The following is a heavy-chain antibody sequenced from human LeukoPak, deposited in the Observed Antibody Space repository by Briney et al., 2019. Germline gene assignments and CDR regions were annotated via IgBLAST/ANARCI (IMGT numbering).Heavy chain of an antibody. Sequence: ASVKVSCKASGYTFTTYYMNWVRQAPGQGLEWMGVINPSGGSTGYAQKFQGRVTMTRDTSTSMVYMELSSLRSEDTAVYYCARQYGSGIIGYFDYWGQGTLVTVSS. V-gene: IGHV1-46*01. D-gene: IGHD3-10*01. CDR1: GYTFTTYY. CDR2: INPSGGST. CDR3: ARQYGSGIIGYFDY. J-gene: IGHJ4*02.